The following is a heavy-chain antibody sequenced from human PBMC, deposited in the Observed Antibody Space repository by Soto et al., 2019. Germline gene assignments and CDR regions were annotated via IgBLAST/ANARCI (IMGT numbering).Heavy chain of an antibody. Sequence: QVQLVQSGAEVKKPGSSVKVSCKASGGTFGSYAISWVRQAPGQGLEWMGGISPIFGTADYAQKVQGRMPISADASTTTASMKLSSLESEDTTVYYCASHYDSSDYYYRGLDYWGQGTLVTVSS. D-gene: IGHD3-22*01. CDR3: ASHYDSSDYYYRGLDY. CDR2: ISPIFGTA. CDR1: GGTFGSYA. J-gene: IGHJ4*02. V-gene: IGHV1-69*12.